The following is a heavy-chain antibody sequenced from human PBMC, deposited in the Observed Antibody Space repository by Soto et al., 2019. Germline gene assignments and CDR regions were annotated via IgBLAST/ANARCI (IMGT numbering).Heavy chain of an antibody. Sequence: GGSLRLSCAASGFSFDDYGMSWVRQGPGKGLEWVSGINWNGGSTGYADSVKGRFTISRDNAKNSLYLQMKSLRAEDTALYYCAHEQQLATSGLNWFDPWGQGTLVTVSS. D-gene: IGHD6-13*01. CDR1: GFSFDDYG. J-gene: IGHJ5*02. CDR2: INWNGGST. V-gene: IGHV3-20*04. CDR3: AHEQQLATSGLNWFDP.